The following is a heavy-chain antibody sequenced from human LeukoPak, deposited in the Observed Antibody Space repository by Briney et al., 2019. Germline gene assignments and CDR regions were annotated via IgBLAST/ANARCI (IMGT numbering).Heavy chain of an antibody. CDR3: ARVSGWHDHFDY. V-gene: IGHV3-53*01. CDR1: GFTVSSNY. J-gene: IGHJ4*02. D-gene: IGHD6-19*01. Sequence: PGGSLRLSCAASGFTVSSNYMSWVRQAPGKGLEWVSAISGSGASTYYADSVKGRFTISRDNAKNSLYLQMNSLRAEDTAVYYCARVSGWHDHFDYWGQGTLVTVSS. CDR2: ISGSGAST.